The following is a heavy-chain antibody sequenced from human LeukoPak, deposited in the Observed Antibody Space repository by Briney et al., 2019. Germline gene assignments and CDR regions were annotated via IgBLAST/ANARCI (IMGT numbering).Heavy chain of an antibody. Sequence: GGSLRLSCSAYGFTFSSYAMHWVRQAPGKGLEYVSAISSNGGSTYYADSVKGRFTISRDNSKNTLYLQMSSLRAEDTAVYYCVKGGYGDLYYFDYWGQGTLVTVSS. CDR3: VKGGYGDLYYFDY. J-gene: IGHJ4*02. V-gene: IGHV3-64D*06. D-gene: IGHD4-17*01. CDR1: GFTFSSYA. CDR2: ISSNGGST.